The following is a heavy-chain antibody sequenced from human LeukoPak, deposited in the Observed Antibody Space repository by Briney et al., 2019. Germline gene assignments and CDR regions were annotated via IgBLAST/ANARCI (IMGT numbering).Heavy chain of an antibody. CDR2: ISYDGSNK. CDR3: ARYPESYSSGWYLHNWFDP. J-gene: IGHJ5*02. V-gene: IGHV3-30-3*01. D-gene: IGHD6-19*01. Sequence: PGGSLRLSCAASGFTFSSYAMHWVRQAPGKGLEWVAVISYDGSNKYYADSVKGRFTISRDNSKNTLYLQMNSLRAEDTAVYYCARYPESYSSGWYLHNWFDPWGQGTLVTASS. CDR1: GFTFSSYA.